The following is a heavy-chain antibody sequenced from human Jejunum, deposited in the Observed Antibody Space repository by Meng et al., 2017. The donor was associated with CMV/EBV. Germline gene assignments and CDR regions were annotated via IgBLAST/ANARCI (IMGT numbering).Heavy chain of an antibody. D-gene: IGHD2-2*01. CDR1: GYVFNTKG. CDR2: ISPYNGNT. V-gene: IGHV1-18*01. J-gene: IGHJ4*02. Sequence: GYVFNTKGISWVRQASGQGFEWIGWISPYNGNTKVADKFQGRVTLTTDSSTGTVYMDVRSLTSDDTAMYYCARERPGSGYQVTDYWGQGTLVTVSS. CDR3: ARERPGSGYQVTDY.